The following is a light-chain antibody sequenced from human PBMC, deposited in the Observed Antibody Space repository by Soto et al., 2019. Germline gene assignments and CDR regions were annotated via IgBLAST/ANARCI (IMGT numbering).Light chain of an antibody. CDR3: QQYVNWPPKYT. J-gene: IGKJ2*01. V-gene: IGKV3-15*01. Sequence: EIVMTQSPATLSVSPGERATLSCSASQSVSSNLAWYQQIPGQAPRLLIYGASTRATGVPARFSGSGSGTEFALTISSLQSEAFAVYYCQQYVNWPPKYTFGQGTKLEIK. CDR2: GAS. CDR1: QSVSSN.